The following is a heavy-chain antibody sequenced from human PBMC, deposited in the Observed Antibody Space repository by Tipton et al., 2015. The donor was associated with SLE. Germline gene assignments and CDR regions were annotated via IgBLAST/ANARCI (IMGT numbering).Heavy chain of an antibody. V-gene: IGHV4-34*01. Sequence: TLSLTCAVYGGSFSGYYWSWIRQPPGKGLEWIGEIYHSGSTNYNPSLKSRVTISVDTSKTQFSPKLSSVTAADTAVYYCARLYSSSSHYYYYGMDVWGQGTTVTVSS. CDR3: ARLYSSSSHYYYYGMDV. CDR2: IYHSGST. J-gene: IGHJ6*02. D-gene: IGHD6-6*01. CDR1: GGSFSGYY.